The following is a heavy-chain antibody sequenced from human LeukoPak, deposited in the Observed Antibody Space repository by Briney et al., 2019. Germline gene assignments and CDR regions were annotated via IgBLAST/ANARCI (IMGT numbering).Heavy chain of an antibody. J-gene: IGHJ3*01. Sequence: PGGSLRLSCAASGFTFSSYAMSWVRQAPGKGLEWVSAISGSGGSTYYADSVKGRFTISRDNAENSLYLQMNNLRAEDTAVYYCARGIVGPTGGRVFDLWGQGTMVTVSS. CDR1: GFTFSSYA. D-gene: IGHD1-26*01. CDR2: ISGSGGST. V-gene: IGHV3-23*01. CDR3: ARGIVGPTGGRVFDL.